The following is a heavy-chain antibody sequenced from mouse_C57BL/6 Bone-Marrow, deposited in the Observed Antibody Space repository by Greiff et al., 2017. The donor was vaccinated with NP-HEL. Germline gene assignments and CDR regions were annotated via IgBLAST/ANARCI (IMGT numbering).Heavy chain of an antibody. CDR1: GFTFSDYY. V-gene: IGHV5-12*01. CDR2: ISNGGGST. D-gene: IGHD2-10*02. CDR3: ARHQYGNYYFDY. Sequence: VQLKESGGGLVQPGGSLKLSCAASGFTFSDYYMYWVRQTPEKRLEWVAYISNGGGSTYYPDTVKGRFTISRDNAKNTLYLQMSRLKSEDTAMYYCARHQYGNYYFDYWGQGTTLTVSS. J-gene: IGHJ2*01.